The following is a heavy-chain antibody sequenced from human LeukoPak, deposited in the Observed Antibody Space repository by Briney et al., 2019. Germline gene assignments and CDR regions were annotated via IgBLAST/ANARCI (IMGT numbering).Heavy chain of an antibody. Sequence: PGGSLRLSCAASGVTLSPYGMHWVRQAPGKGLEWVAVISYEGGTQHYADSVKGRFIISRDNPRNTLYLQMNILRTEDTAVYYCASRYCSSTSCYYLYYFDYWGQGTLVTVSS. J-gene: IGHJ4*02. D-gene: IGHD2-2*01. V-gene: IGHV3-30*03. CDR3: ASRYCSSTSCYYLYYFDY. CDR2: ISYEGGTQ. CDR1: GVTLSPYG.